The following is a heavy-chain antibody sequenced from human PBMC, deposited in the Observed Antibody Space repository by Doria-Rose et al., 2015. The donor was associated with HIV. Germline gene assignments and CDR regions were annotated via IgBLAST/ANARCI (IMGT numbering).Heavy chain of an antibody. CDR3: ARGPGTVGNYYQTMDV. Sequence: GFTLSDHYMDWVRQAPGKGLEWVGRTRNKANSYTTEYAASVRGRFTISRDDSRDSLFLLMNSLKTDDTAVYYCARGPGTVGNYYQTMDVWGQGTTVSVSS. CDR1: GFTLSDHY. D-gene: IGHD4-4*01. J-gene: IGHJ6*02. V-gene: IGHV3-72*01. CDR2: TRNKANSYTT.